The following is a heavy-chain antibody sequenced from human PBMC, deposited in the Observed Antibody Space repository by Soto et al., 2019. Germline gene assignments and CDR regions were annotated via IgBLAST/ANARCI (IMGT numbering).Heavy chain of an antibody. CDR3: VGQRERFGDFDPTLSGLDV. CDR2: ISSDSSYI. CDR1: GFVFTNYN. Sequence: EAQVVESGGGLVKPGESLRLSCVASGFVFTNYNMNWVRQAPGKGLEWVSSISSDSSYIYDAASVRGRFTITRDNAKKSLFLHMSGLRAEDTDVYYCVGQRERFGDFDPTLSGLDVWGPGTKVTVSS. J-gene: IGHJ6*02. D-gene: IGHD4-17*01. V-gene: IGHV3-21*02.